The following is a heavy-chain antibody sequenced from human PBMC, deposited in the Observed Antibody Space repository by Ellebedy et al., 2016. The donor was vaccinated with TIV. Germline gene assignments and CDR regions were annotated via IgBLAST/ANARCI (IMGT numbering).Heavy chain of an antibody. J-gene: IGHJ6*02. CDR1: GYIFTGFY. V-gene: IGHV1-2*02. D-gene: IGHD3-10*01. Sequence: AASVKVSCKASGYIFTGFYMNWVRLAPGRGLEWMGWINPNSGGTNYSQRFQGRVTITRDTSIRTVYMELRRLRFDDTAIYYCARVLTDYGSGSYWGGMDVWGQGTTVTVSS. CDR2: INPNSGGT. CDR3: ARVLTDYGSGSYWGGMDV.